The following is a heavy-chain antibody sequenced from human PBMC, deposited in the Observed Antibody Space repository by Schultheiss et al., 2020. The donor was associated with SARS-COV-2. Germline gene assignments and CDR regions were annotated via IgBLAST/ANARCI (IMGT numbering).Heavy chain of an antibody. CDR1: GYSISSGYY. D-gene: IGHD3-16*01. V-gene: IGHV4-38-2*01. J-gene: IGHJ4*02. Sequence: SETLSLTCAVSGYSISSGYYWGWIRQPPGKGLEWIGEINHSGSTNYNPSLKSRVTISVDTSKNQFSLKLSSVTAADTAVYYCARFTYILDYWGQGTLVTVSS. CDR3: ARFTYILDY. CDR2: INHSGST.